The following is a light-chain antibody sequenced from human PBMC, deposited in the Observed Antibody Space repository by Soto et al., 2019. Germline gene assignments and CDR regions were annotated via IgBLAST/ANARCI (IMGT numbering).Light chain of an antibody. J-gene: IGKJ1*01. CDR2: GAS. CDR3: QQFVSSVT. CDR1: QSVDSSF. V-gene: IGKV3-20*01. Sequence: EIVLTQSPGSLSLSPGERATLSCRASQSVDSSFFAWYQKKPGQAPRLLIYGASKRSTGIPDRFSGSGSGTDFTLTISRLEPEDFAVYYCQQFVSSVTFGQGTKFEIK.